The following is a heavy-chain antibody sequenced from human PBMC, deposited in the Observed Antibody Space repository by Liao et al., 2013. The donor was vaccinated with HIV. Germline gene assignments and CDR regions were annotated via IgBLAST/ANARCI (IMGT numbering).Heavy chain of an antibody. Sequence: QVQLQESGPGLVKPSETLSLTCTVSGASISSYYWSWIRQPAGKGLEWIGEINHSGSTNYNPSLKSRVTMSVDTSKNHFSLNLSSVTAADTAVYYCARGPYYDFWSGYANWGQGTLVTVSS. J-gene: IGHJ4*02. V-gene: IGHV4-4*07. CDR3: ARGPYYDFWSGYAN. CDR2: INHSGST. CDR1: GASISSYY. D-gene: IGHD3-3*01.